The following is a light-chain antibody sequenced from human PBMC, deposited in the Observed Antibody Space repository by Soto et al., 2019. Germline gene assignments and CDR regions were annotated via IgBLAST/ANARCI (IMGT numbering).Light chain of an antibody. CDR3: QQYNSWLWT. CDR1: QSVSTY. Sequence: EIVLTQSPATLSLSPGERATLSCRASQSVSTYLAWYQQKPGQAPRLLIYDASNRATGIPARFSGSGSGTEFTLIISSLQSEDSAVYYCQQYNSWLWTFGQGTKVDI. CDR2: DAS. J-gene: IGKJ1*01. V-gene: IGKV3-11*01.